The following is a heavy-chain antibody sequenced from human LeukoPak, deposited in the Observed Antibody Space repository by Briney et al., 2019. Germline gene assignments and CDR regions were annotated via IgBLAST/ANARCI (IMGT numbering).Heavy chain of an antibody. CDR2: ISGSTGDT. CDR1: GYSFVLYG. D-gene: IGHD2-2*01. CDR3: ARELCSSTSCYVFDY. J-gene: IGHJ4*02. Sequence: EASVKVSCKASGYSFVLYGISWVRQAPGEGPEWMGWISGSTGDTNYAQKFQGRVTMTADTSTSTAYMELSSLRSEDTAVYYCARELCSSTSCYVFDYWGQGTLVTVSS. V-gene: IGHV1-18*01.